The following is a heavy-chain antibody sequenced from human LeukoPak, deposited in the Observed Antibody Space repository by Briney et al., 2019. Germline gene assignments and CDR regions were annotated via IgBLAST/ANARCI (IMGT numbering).Heavy chain of an antibody. J-gene: IGHJ3*02. CDR3: ARPVYPDDSSGYYAPDAFDI. D-gene: IGHD3-22*01. V-gene: IGHV5-51*01. CDR1: GYRFTSYW. Sequence: GESLKISFKGSGYRFTSYWIGWVRPMPGKGLEWMGIIYPGDSDTRYSPSFQGQVTISADKSISTAYLQWSSLKASDTAMYYCARPVYPDDSSGYYAPDAFDIWGQGTMVTVSS. CDR2: IYPGDSDT.